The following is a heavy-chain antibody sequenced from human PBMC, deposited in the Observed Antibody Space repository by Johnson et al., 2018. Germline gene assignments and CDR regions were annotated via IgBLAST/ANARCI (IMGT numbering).Heavy chain of an antibody. CDR1: GFIFNTFA. CDR2: LSYDGTLK. V-gene: IGHV3-30*14. Sequence: VQLVESGGGVVQPGRSLRLSCVASGFIFNTFAMHWVRQAPGKGLEWVATLSYDGTLKYYTDSVKGRFTISRDNSQNTLWLQMDSLRAEDTAMYYCARGRIAAAGMAQYFQHWGQGTLVTVSS. J-gene: IGHJ1*01. D-gene: IGHD6-13*01. CDR3: ARGRIAAAGMAQYFQH.